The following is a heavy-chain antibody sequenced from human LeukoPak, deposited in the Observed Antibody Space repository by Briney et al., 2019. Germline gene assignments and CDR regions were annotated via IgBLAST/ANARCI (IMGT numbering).Heavy chain of an antibody. CDR1: GYTFTNYH. Sequence: ASVKVSCKASGYTFTNYHVHWVRQAPGQGLEWVGIINPSDGTTIYAQKFQGRVTMTRDTSTSTVYMELSSLRSEDTAVYYCARDERVTSSGWYLGAFDIWGQGTMVTVSS. D-gene: IGHD6-19*01. CDR3: ARDERVTSSGWYLGAFDI. CDR2: INPSDGTT. V-gene: IGHV1-46*01. J-gene: IGHJ3*02.